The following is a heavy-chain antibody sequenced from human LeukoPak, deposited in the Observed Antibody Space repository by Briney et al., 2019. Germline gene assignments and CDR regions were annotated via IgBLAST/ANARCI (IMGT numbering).Heavy chain of an antibody. V-gene: IGHV4-39*01. CDR2: IYYSGST. Sequence: SETLSLTCTVSGGSISSSSYYWGWIRQPPGKGLEWIGSIYYSGSTYYNPSLKSRVTISVDTSKNQFSLKLSSVTAADTAVYYCARRATELWEPDYWGQGTLVTVSS. CDR3: ARRATELWEPDY. D-gene: IGHD1-26*01. J-gene: IGHJ4*02. CDR1: GGSISSSSYY.